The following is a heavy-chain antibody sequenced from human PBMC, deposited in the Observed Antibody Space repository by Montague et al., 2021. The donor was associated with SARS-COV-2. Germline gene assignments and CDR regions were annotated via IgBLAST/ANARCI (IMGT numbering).Heavy chain of an antibody. V-gene: IGHV3-30*03. D-gene: IGHD2-2*01. CDR3: ARDQGYCSSTTCFRGWTYYYYGMDV. CDR1: RFTFSSYG. CDR2: ISYDGSNK. Sequence: SLRLFCAASRFTFSSYGMHLFRQAPGKGLEWVAVISYDGSNKSYSDSVKGRFTISRDKSKNTLYLQMNSLRAEDTAVYYCARDQGYCSSTTCFRGWTYYYYGMDVWGQGTTVTVSS. J-gene: IGHJ6*02.